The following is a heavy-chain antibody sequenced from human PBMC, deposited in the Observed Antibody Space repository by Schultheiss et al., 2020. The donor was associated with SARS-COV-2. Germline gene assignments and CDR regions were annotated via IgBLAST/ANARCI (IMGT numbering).Heavy chain of an antibody. CDR3: ARDSSSGLS. CDR1: GGSVSSGSYY. CDR2: IYYSGST. J-gene: IGHJ4*02. Sequence: SETLSLTCTVSGGSVSSGSYYWSWIRQPPGKGLEWIGYIYYSGSTNYNPSLKSRVTISVDTSKNQFSLKLSSVTAADTAVYYCARDSSSGLSWGQGTLVTVSS. D-gene: IGHD6-13*01. V-gene: IGHV4-61*01.